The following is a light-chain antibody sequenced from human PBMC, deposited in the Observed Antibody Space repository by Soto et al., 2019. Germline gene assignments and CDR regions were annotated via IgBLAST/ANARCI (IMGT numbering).Light chain of an antibody. CDR2: GAS. J-gene: IGKJ1*01. V-gene: IGKV3-15*01. CDR3: QRYNYWRPWT. CDR1: ESISSD. Sequence: EVVMTQSRATLSVSPGERGTLSCRSSESISSDLAWYQQKPGQSPTLVIYGASTRASDIPARFRGSGYGTEFTLPISSLQSEDFAVYYSQRYNYWRPWTFGQGNTVDIK.